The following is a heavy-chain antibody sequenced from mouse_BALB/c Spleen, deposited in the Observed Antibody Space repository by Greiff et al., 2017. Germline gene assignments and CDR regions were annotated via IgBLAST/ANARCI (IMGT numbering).Heavy chain of an antibody. V-gene: IGHV1-31*01. J-gene: IGHJ2*01. D-gene: IGHD2-10*02. CDR1: GYSFTGYY. Sequence: VQLKQSGPELVKPGASVKISCKASGYSFTGYYMHWVKQSHVKSLEWIGRINPYNGATSYNQNFKDKASLTVDKSSSTAYMELHSLTSEDSAVYYCARKYGNYFDYWGQGTTLTVSS. CDR2: INPYNGAT. CDR3: ARKYGNYFDY.